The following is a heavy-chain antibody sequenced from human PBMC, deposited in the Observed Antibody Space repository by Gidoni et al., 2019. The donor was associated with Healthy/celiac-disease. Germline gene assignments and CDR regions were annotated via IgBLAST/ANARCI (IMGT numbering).Heavy chain of an antibody. D-gene: IGHD3-22*01. J-gene: IGHJ5*02. CDR2: IYYSGST. V-gene: IGHV4-31*03. CDR3: ARDINDSSGDSNWFDP. Sequence: QVQLQKSGTGLVKPSQTLSLTCTVPGGPISSGGYYWSCTRQHPGKGLEWIGYIYYSGSTYYNPSLKSRVTISVDTYKNQCSLKLSSVTAADTAVYYCARDINDSSGDSNWFDPWGQGTLVTVSS. CDR1: GGPISSGGYY.